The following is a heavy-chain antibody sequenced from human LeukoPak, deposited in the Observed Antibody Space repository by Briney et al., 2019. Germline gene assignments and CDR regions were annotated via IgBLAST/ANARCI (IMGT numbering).Heavy chain of an antibody. V-gene: IGHV4-34*01. CDR3: ARVLLWFGEPSSAFDI. Sequence: SETLSLTCAVYGGSFSGYYWSWIRQPPGKGLEWIGEINHSGSTNYNPSLKSRVTISVDTSKNQFSLKLSSVTAADTAVYYCARVLLWFGEPSSAFDIWGQGTMVTVSS. D-gene: IGHD3-10*01. CDR2: INHSGST. J-gene: IGHJ3*02. CDR1: GGSFSGYY.